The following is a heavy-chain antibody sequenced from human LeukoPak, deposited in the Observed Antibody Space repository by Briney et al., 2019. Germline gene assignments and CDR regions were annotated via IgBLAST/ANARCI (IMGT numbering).Heavy chain of an antibody. CDR3: ARGGDGYQTYFDY. Sequence: PSETLSLTCTVSGGSISSYYWSWIRQPPGKGLEGIGYIYYSGSTNYSPSLKSRVTISVDTSKNQFSLKLSSVTAADTAVYYCARGGDGYQTYFDYWGQGTLVTVSS. V-gene: IGHV4-59*01. CDR1: GGSISSYY. CDR2: IYYSGST. D-gene: IGHD5-24*01. J-gene: IGHJ4*02.